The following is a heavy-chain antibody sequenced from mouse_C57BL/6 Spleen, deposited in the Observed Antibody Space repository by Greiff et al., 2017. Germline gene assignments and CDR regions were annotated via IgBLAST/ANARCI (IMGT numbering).Heavy chain of an antibody. CDR1: GYTFTDYY. CDR2: INPNNGGT. Sequence: EVKLQQSGPELVKPGASVKISCKASGYTFTDYYMNWVKQSHGKSLEWIGDINPNNGGTSYNQKFKGKATLTVDKSSSTAYMELRSLTSEDSAVYYCARSYYSNRWFAYWGQGTLVTVSA. V-gene: IGHV1-26*01. D-gene: IGHD2-5*01. J-gene: IGHJ3*01. CDR3: ARSYYSNRWFAY.